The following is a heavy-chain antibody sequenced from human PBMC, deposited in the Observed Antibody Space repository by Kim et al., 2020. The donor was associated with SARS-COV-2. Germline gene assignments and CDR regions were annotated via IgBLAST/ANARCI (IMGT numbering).Heavy chain of an antibody. D-gene: IGHD2-15*01. CDR3: AQVPGHGLVASDDWFDP. V-gene: IGHV1-2*02. CDR2: INPDSGGT. Sequence: ASVKVSCKASGYKFTGYYIHWVRQTPGHGLEWMGWINPDSGGTDYARKFKGRVTITRDTSVNTTYMQMRDLTSDDTAVYYCAQVPGHGLVASDDWFDPWGQGTLVSVSS. CDR1: GYKFTGYY. J-gene: IGHJ5*02.